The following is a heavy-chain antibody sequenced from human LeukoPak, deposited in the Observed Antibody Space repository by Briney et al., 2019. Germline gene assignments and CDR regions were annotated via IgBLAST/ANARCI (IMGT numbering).Heavy chain of an antibody. CDR2: ISWNSGSI. CDR1: GFTFDDYA. V-gene: IGHV3-9*01. Sequence: GGSLRLSCAASGFTFDDYAMHWVRQAPGKGLEWVSGISWNSGSIGYADSVKGRFTISRDNAKNSLYLQMNSLRAEDTAVYYCARDATRGGDFDYWGQGILVSVSS. CDR3: ARDATRGGDFDY. J-gene: IGHJ4*02. D-gene: IGHD3-16*01.